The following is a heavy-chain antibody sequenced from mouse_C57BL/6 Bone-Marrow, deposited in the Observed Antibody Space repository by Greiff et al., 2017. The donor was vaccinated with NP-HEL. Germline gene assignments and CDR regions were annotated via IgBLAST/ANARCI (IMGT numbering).Heavy chain of an antibody. CDR3: TRLVLAWFAD. Sequence: EVQLQESGTVLARPGASVKMSCKTSGYTFTSYWMHWVQQRPGQGLEWIGALYPGNSDTSYNQKCKGKAKLTAVTSASTAYMGLSSLTNEDSAVYYCTRLVLAWFADWGQGTLVTVSA. CDR1: GYTFTSYW. V-gene: IGHV1-5*01. J-gene: IGHJ3*01. CDR2: LYPGNSDT. D-gene: IGHD2-10*02.